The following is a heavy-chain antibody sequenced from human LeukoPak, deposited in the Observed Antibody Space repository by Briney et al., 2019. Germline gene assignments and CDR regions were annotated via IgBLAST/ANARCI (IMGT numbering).Heavy chain of an antibody. CDR1: GYTFTTYD. J-gene: IGHJ6*03. D-gene: IGHD3-16*01. CDR3: AREGGLVAYMDV. V-gene: IGHV1-18*01. Sequence: ASVKVSCKASGYTFTTYDISWVRQAPGQGLEWMGWISAYNGNTNYAQKLQGRVTMTTDTSTSTAYMELSSLRSEDTAVYYCAREGGLVAYMDVWGKGTTVTVSS. CDR2: ISAYNGNT.